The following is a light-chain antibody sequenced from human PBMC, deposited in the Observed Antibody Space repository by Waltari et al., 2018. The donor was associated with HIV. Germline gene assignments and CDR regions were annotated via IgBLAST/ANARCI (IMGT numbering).Light chain of an antibody. Sequence: SYDLTPPPSLSVSPGQTARITCSGEKLGDKFVSWFQHKPDQSPVLVIYQDSKRPSGIPIHFSGSNSGNTATLTITRTQALDEADYYCQAWDSATEWRVFGGGTKLTVL. CDR1: KLGDKF. V-gene: IGLV3-1*01. J-gene: IGLJ2*01. CDR2: QDS. CDR3: QAWDSATEWRV.